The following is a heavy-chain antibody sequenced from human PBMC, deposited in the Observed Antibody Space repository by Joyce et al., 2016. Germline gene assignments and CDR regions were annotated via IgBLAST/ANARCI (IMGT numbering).Heavy chain of an antibody. CDR3: ARDERGPPGDRGPTNWFAH. Sequence: QVQLQESGPGLVKPSGTLSLTCAVSGGSISRHNWWTWVRQPPGKSLEWIGEIHESGRFKDNPALESRVTISLDKSKNQFFLKLISVTAADTAVYFCARDERGPPGDRGPTNWFAHWGQGTRVIVSS. CDR1: GGSISRHNW. J-gene: IGHJ5*02. CDR2: IHESGRF. V-gene: IGHV4-4*02. D-gene: IGHD7-27*01.